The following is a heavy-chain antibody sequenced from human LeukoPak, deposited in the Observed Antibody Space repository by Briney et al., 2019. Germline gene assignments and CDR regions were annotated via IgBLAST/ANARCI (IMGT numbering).Heavy chain of an antibody. CDR1: GFTVSNKY. D-gene: IGHD3-9*01. J-gene: IGHJ4*02. Sequence: RTGGSLRLSCAASGFTVSNKYMTWVRQAPGKGLEWVGFIRSKAYGGTTEYAASVKGRFTISRDDSKSIAYLQMNSLKTEDTAVYYCTRGLTGYYKYGDYFDYWGQGTLVTVSS. CDR2: IRSKAYGGTT. CDR3: TRGLTGYYKYGDYFDY. V-gene: IGHV3-49*04.